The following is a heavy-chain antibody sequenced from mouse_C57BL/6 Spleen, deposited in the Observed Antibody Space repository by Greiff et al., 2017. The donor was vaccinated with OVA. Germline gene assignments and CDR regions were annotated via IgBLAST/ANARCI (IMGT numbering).Heavy chain of an antibody. CDR2: IDPETGGT. V-gene: IGHV1-15*01. Sequence: VQLQQSGAELVRPGASVTLSCKASGYTFTDYEMHWVKQTPVHGLEWIGAIDPETGGTAYNQKFKGKAILTADKSSSTACMELRSLTSEDSAVYYCTRRGYDGSSYWYFDVWGTGTTVTVSS. CDR3: TRRGYDGSSYWYFDV. CDR1: GYTFTDYE. D-gene: IGHD1-1*01. J-gene: IGHJ1*03.